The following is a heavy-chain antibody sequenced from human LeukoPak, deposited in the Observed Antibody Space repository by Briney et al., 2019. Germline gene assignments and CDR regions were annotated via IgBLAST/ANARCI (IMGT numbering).Heavy chain of an antibody. J-gene: IGHJ6*02. Sequence: SETLSLTCAVYGGSFSGYYWSWLRQPPGKGLEWIGEINHSGSTNYNPSLKSRVTISVDTSKNQFPLKLSSVTAADTAVYYCARGSRRWTVGYYYYGMDVWGQGTTVTVSS. CDR1: GGSFSGYY. CDR3: ARGSRRWTVGYYYYGMDV. V-gene: IGHV4-34*01. CDR2: INHSGST. D-gene: IGHD1-26*01.